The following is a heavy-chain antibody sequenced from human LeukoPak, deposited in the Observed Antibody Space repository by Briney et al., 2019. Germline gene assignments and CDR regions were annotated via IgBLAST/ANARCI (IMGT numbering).Heavy chain of an antibody. V-gene: IGHV4-39*01. CDR2: IYYSGST. J-gene: IGHJ5*02. CDR3: ARQYCSSTSCPNWFDP. CDR1: GGSISSSSYY. Sequence: SETLSLTCTVSGGSISSSSYYWGWIRQPPGKGLEWIGSIYYSGSTYYNPSLKSRVTISVDTSKNQFSLKPSSVTAADTAVYYCARQYCSSTSCPNWFDPWGQGTLVTVSS. D-gene: IGHD2-2*01.